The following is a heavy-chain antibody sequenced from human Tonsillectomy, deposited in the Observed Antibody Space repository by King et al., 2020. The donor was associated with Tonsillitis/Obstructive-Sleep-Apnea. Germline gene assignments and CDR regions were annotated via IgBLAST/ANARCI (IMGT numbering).Heavy chain of an antibody. J-gene: IGHJ4*01. CDR2: IFPGDSDS. CDR3: AGGYCISTSCYAPFVH. Sequence: VQLVESGAEVKKPGESLKIACTASGYNFPTSWIGWVRQMPGKGLEWMGSIFPGDSDSRYSASFQGQVTMSADKSISTAYLQWSSLKASDTAMYYCAGGYCISTSCYAPFVHWGHGTLVTVSS. CDR1: GYNFPTSW. V-gene: IGHV5-51*01. D-gene: IGHD2-2*01.